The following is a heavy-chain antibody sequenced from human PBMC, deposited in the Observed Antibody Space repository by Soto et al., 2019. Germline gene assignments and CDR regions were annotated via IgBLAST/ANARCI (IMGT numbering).Heavy chain of an antibody. CDR3: ARAHYGDNVDY. J-gene: IGHJ4*02. CDR2: MNPNSGNT. CDR1: GYTFTSYD. Sequence: QVQLVQSGAEVKKPGASVKVSCKASGYTFTSYDINWVRQATGQGLEWMGWMNPNSGNTCYAQKCQGRVTMTRKTSISTAYMERSSLRSEGTAVYYCARAHYGDNVDYWGQGTLVTVSS. D-gene: IGHD4-17*01. V-gene: IGHV1-8*01.